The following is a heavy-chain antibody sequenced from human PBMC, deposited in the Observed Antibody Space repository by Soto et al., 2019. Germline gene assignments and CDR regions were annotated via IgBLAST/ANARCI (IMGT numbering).Heavy chain of an antibody. CDR3: ARVYYDSSGYYYASASGAFDI. D-gene: IGHD3-22*01. CDR1: GGSISSGGYS. V-gene: IGHV4-61*08. Sequence: PSETLSLTCAVSGGSISSGGYSWSWIRQPPGKGLEWIGYIYYSGSTNYNPSLKSRVTISVDTSKNQFSLKLSSVTAADTAVYYCARVYYDSSGYYYASASGAFDIWGQGTMVTVSS. J-gene: IGHJ3*02. CDR2: IYYSGST.